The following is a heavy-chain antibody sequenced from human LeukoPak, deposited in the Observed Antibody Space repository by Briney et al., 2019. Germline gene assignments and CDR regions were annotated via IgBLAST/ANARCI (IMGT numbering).Heavy chain of an antibody. CDR3: AKGGIYRGYYYYMDV. J-gene: IGHJ6*03. D-gene: IGHD6-13*01. CDR1: GFTFDDYA. V-gene: IGHV3-9*01. Sequence: TGGSLRLSCAASGFTFDDYAMHWVRQVPGKGLEWVSGISWNRDYIGYADSVKGRFTISRDNAKNSLYLQMNSLRGEDTAEYYCAKGGIYRGYYYYMDVWGKGTTVTISS. CDR2: ISWNRDYI.